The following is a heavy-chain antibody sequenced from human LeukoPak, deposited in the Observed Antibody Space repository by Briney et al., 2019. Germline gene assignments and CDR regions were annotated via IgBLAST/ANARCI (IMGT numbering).Heavy chain of an antibody. CDR3: ARNNGMDV. Sequence: GRSLRLSCAASGFTLSNHWMTWVRQVPGRGPEWVANVNRDGSETYYLDSVKGRFTISKDNAKNSLYLQMNSLRAEDTALYHCARNNGMDVWGQGTTVIVSS. CDR1: GFTLSNHW. J-gene: IGHJ6*02. V-gene: IGHV3-7*03. CDR2: VNRDGSET.